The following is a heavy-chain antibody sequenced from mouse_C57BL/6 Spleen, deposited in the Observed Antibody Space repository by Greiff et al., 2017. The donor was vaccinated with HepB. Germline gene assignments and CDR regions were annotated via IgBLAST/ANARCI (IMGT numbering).Heavy chain of an antibody. V-gene: IGHV1-55*01. CDR2: IYPGSGST. J-gene: IGHJ4*01. CDR1: GYTFTSYW. CDR3: ARRYGSSPDYAMDY. D-gene: IGHD1-1*01. Sequence: QVQLQQPGAELVKPGASVKMSCKASGYTFTSYWITWVKQRPGQGLEWIGDIYPGSGSTNYNEKFKSKATLTVDKSSSTAYMQLSSLTSEDSAVYYCARRYGSSPDYAMDYWGQGTSVTVSS.